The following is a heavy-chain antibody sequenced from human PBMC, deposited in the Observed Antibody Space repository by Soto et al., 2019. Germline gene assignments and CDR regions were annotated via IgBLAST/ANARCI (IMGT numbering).Heavy chain of an antibody. J-gene: IGHJ5*01. CDR1: GFSFSSYS. Sequence: GGSLRLSCAASGFSFSSYSMNWFRQAPGKGLEWVSSISSSASHINYADSVKGRFTISRDNAKKSLYLQMNSLRAEDTAVYYCARGYTGYCSGGTCYLFDPWGQGTLVTVSS. CDR3: ARGYTGYCSGGTCYLFDP. D-gene: IGHD2-15*01. CDR2: ISSSASHI. V-gene: IGHV3-21*01.